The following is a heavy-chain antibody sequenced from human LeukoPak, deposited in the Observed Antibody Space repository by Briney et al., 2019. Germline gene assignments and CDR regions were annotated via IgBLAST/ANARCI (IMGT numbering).Heavy chain of an antibody. D-gene: IGHD2-2*03. V-gene: IGHV4-61*01. CDR3: ARDRSSSGYCSSTSCYDDAFDI. CDR2: IYYSGST. CDR1: GGSVSSGSYY. Sequence: PSETLSLTCTVSGGSVSSGSYYWRWIRQPPGTGLEWIGYIYYSGSTNYNPSLKSRVTISVDTSKNQFSLKLSSVTAADTAVYYCARDRSSSGYCSSTSCYDDAFDIWGQGTMVTVSS. J-gene: IGHJ3*02.